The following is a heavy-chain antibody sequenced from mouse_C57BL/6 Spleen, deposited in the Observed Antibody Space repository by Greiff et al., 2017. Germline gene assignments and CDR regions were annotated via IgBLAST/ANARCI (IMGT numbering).Heavy chain of an antibody. CDR1: GYTFTSYW. CDR2: IDPSDSYT. V-gene: IGHV1-69*01. J-gene: IGHJ3*01. Sequence: QVQLQQPGAELVMPGASVKLSCKASGYTFTSYWMHWVKQTPGQGLAWIGAIDPSDSYTNYNPKFKGKSTLTVDKSSSTAYMQLSSLTSEYAAVYYCARSEDESFAYWGQGTLVTVSA. CDR3: ARSEDESFAY.